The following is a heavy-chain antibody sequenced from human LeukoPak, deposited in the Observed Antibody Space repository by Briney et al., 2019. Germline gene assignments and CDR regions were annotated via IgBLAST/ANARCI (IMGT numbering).Heavy chain of an antibody. D-gene: IGHD6-13*01. J-gene: IGHJ4*02. CDR3: ARASSSWYFFDY. V-gene: IGHV3-23*01. CDR2: ISGSGGST. Sequence: PGGSLRLSCAASGFTFASYAMSWVRQAPGKGLEWVSTISGSGGSTYYADSVKGRFTISRDNSKNTLYLQMNSLRAEDTAVYYCARASSSWYFFDYWGQGTLVTVSS. CDR1: GFTFASYA.